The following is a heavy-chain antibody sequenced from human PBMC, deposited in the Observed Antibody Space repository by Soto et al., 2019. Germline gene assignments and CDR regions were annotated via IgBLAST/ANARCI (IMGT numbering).Heavy chain of an antibody. CDR3: ARVRVEMATMGWFDP. Sequence: SETLSLTCAVSGGSISSSNWWSWVRQPPGKGLEWIGEIYHSGSTNYNPSLKSRVTISVDKSKNQFSLKLSSVTAADTAVYYCARVRVEMATMGWFDPWGQGTLVTVSS. CDR1: GGSISSSNW. J-gene: IGHJ5*02. D-gene: IGHD5-12*01. V-gene: IGHV4-4*02. CDR2: IYHSGST.